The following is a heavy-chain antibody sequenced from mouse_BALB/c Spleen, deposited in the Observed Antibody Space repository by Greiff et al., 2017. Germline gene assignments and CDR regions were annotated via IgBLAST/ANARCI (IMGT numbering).Heavy chain of an antibody. V-gene: IGHV1S22*01. CDR3: TRVGIYDGYYYYAMDY. CDR1: GYTFTSYW. CDR2: IYPGSGST. J-gene: IGHJ4*01. Sequence: LQQPGSELVRPGASVKLSCKASGYTFTSYWMHWVKQRPGQGLEWIGNIYPGSGSTNYDEKFKSKATLTVDTSSSTAYMQLSSLTSEDSAVYYCTRVGIYDGYYYYAMDYWGQGTSVTVSS. D-gene: IGHD2-3*01.